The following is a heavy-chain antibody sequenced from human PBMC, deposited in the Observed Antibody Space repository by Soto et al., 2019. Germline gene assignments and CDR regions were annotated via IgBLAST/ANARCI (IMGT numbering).Heavy chain of an antibody. CDR1: RFPLSTYG. CDR2: ISYDGSEK. V-gene: IGHV3-30*18. D-gene: IGHD5-18*01. Sequence: GGSLRLSCAASRFPLSTYGMHWVRQAPGKGLEWVAVISYDGSEKYYADSVKGRFTISRDNSKNTLYLQMDSLRTEDTAVYFCAKDWRYNYDTDAFDIRGQGTMVTVSS. CDR3: AKDWRYNYDTDAFDI. J-gene: IGHJ3*02.